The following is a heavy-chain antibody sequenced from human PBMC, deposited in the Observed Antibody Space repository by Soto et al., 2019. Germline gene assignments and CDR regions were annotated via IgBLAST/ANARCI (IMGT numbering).Heavy chain of an antibody. Sequence: SETLSLTRTVSGGSISSYYWSWIRQPPGKGLEWIGYIYYSGSTNYNPSLKSRVTISVDTSKNDFSLTLRSVTAADTAVYSCARQSLRRPFGRLILVALDSWGQGTLVTVSS. D-gene: IGHD3-16*02. CDR1: GGSISSYY. CDR3: ARQSLRRPFGRLILVALDS. CDR2: IYYSGST. V-gene: IGHV4-59*08. J-gene: IGHJ5*02.